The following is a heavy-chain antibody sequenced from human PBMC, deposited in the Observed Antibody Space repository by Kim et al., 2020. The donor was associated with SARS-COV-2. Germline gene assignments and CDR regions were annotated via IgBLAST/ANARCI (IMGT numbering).Heavy chain of an antibody. CDR2: VGHKAHNYAT. V-gene: IGHV3-73*01. CDR1: GFTFSGSP. D-gene: IGHD6-25*01. Sequence: GGSLRLSCAASGFTFSGSPIHWVRQAAGKGLEWVGRVGHKAHNYATTYGASVKGRFTISRDDSKNTAYLQMNSLKTEDTAVYYCTSLITAWCQGTLVTVSS. CDR3: TSLITA. J-gene: IGHJ4*02.